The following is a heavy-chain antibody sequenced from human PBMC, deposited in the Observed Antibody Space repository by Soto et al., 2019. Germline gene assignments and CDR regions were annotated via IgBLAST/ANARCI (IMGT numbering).Heavy chain of an antibody. V-gene: IGHV3-7*01. CDR1: GFTFSSHW. J-gene: IGHJ4*02. D-gene: IGHD4-4*01. Sequence: EVQLVESGEGLVQPGGSLRLSCAASGFTFSSHWMSWVRQAPGKGLEWVANIKHDGSETYYVDSVKGRFTISRDNAKNSLYLQMHSLRAEDTAVYYCARDDYNWARDYWGQGTLVTVSS. CDR3: ARDDYNWARDY. CDR2: IKHDGSET.